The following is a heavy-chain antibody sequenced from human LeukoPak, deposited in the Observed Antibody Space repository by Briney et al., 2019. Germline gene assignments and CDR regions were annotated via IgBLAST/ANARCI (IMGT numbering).Heavy chain of an antibody. J-gene: IGHJ4*02. CDR2: ISYSGTT. CDR1: GGSITGHY. CDR3: ARYPMTYCSSSSCTDY. D-gene: IGHD2-2*01. Sequence: SETLSLTCTVSGGSITGHYWSWIRQSPGKGLEWIGYISYSGTTKYNPSLKSRVTISVDTSKNQFSLKLSSVTAADTAVYYCARYPMTYCSSSSCTDYWGQGTLVTVSS. V-gene: IGHV4-59*08.